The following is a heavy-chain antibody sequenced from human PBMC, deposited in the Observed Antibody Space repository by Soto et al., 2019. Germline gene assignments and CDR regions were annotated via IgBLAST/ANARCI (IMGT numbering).Heavy chain of an antibody. J-gene: IGHJ4*02. CDR2: ISGSGGST. D-gene: IGHD6-19*01. Sequence: GGSLRLSCAASGFTFSSYAMSWVRQAPGKGLEWVSAISGSGGSTYYADSVKGRFTISRDNSKNTLYLQMNSLRAEDTAVYYCAKFPTRIAVAGPHYYFDYWGQGTLVTVSS. V-gene: IGHV3-23*01. CDR3: AKFPTRIAVAGPHYYFDY. CDR1: GFTFSSYA.